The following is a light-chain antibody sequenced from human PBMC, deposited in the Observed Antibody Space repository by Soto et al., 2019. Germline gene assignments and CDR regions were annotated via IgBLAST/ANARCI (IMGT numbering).Light chain of an antibody. V-gene: IGKV1-5*03. CDR1: QSTSRW. CDR3: QKYNSAPQT. Sequence: DILMTQSHSSLAASVGETVSLSCLASQSTSRWVAWYQQRPGKPPKLVIYGASTLERGVPSRFSGSGSGTEFTLTISSLQPEDVATYYCQKYNSAPQTFCQGTKVDIK. CDR2: GAS. J-gene: IGKJ1*01.